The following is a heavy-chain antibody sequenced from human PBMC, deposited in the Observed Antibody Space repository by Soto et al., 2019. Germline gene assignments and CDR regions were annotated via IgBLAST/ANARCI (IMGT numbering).Heavy chain of an antibody. J-gene: IGHJ3*02. D-gene: IGHD2-21*01. CDR1: GFTFSSYW. CDR3: ARGVMGAYGLDI. Sequence: EVQLVESGGGVVQPGGSLRLSCAASGFTFSSYWMHWVRQGPGKGLVWVSRINSDGSRTNYADSVKGRFTISRDNAKNTLYLQMNSLRAEETAVYYCARGVMGAYGLDIWGQGTMVTVSS. CDR2: INSDGSRT. V-gene: IGHV3-74*01.